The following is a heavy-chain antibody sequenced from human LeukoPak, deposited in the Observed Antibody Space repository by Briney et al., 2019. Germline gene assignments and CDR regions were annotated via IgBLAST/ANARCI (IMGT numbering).Heavy chain of an antibody. Sequence: SETLSLTCTVSGGSISSYYWSWIRQPAGKGLEWIGRIYTSGSTNYNPSLKSRVTMSVDTSKNQFSLKLSSVTAADTAVYYCARGSGDPVVVTAIVSWGQGTLVTVSS. D-gene: IGHD2-21*02. V-gene: IGHV4-4*07. CDR1: GGSISSYY. J-gene: IGHJ4*02. CDR2: IYTSGST. CDR3: ARGSGDPVVVTAIVS.